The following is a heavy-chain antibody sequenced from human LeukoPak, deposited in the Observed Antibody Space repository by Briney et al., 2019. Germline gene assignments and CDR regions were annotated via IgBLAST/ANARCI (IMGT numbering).Heavy chain of an antibody. CDR3: AKDRIAAAGTVTEFDY. D-gene: IGHD6-13*01. Sequence: QTGGSLRLSCAASGFTFSSYAMSWVRQAPGKGLEWVSAISGSGGSTYYADSVKGRFTISRDNSKNTLYLQMNSLRAEDTAVYYCAKDRIAAAGTVTEFDYWGQGTLVTVSS. V-gene: IGHV3-23*01. J-gene: IGHJ4*02. CDR2: ISGSGGST. CDR1: GFTFSSYA.